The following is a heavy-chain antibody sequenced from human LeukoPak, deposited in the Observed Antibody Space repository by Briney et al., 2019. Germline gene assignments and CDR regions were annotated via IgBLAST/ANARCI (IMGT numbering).Heavy chain of an antibody. Sequence: GTSVKVSCKASGLTFTSSAMQWVRQARGQRLEWIGWIVVGSGNTNYAQKFQERVTITRDMSTSTAYMELSSLRSEDTAVYYCAAGASPHDAFDIWGQGTMVTVSS. CDR2: IVVGSGNT. D-gene: IGHD3-16*01. CDR1: GLTFTSSA. J-gene: IGHJ3*02. V-gene: IGHV1-58*02. CDR3: AAGASPHDAFDI.